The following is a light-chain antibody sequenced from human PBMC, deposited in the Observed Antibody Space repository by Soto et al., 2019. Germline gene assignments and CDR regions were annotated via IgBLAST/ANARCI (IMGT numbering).Light chain of an antibody. CDR2: DAS. V-gene: IGKV3-20*01. CDR3: QQYGSSPLT. J-gene: IGKJ4*01. CDR1: QSVSSNY. Sequence: EIVLTQSPGTLSLSPGERATLSCRASQSVSSNYLVWYQQKPGQAPRLLVFDASNRATGIPHRFSGSGSGTDFPLTISRLEPEDFAVYYCQQYGSSPLTFGGGTKVEIK.